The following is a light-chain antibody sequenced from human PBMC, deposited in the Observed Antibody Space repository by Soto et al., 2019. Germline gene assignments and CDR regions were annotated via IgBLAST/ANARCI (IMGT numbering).Light chain of an antibody. CDR3: QQYHNWAPQYT. CDR2: GAS. CDR1: QSVASN. Sequence: DIVMTQSPASLSVSPGDGATLSCRARQSVASNVARYQQKPGQGPRLLIHGASTRDVGVPARFSGSWSGTDFTLTISSLQSEDFAVYYCQQYHNWAPQYTFGQGTTLQIK. J-gene: IGKJ2*01. V-gene: IGKV3-15*01.